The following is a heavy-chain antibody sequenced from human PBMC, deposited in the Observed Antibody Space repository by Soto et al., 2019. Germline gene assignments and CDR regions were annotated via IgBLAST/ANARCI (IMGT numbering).Heavy chain of an antibody. V-gene: IGHV3-9*01. CDR1: GFTFSSYA. J-gene: IGHJ6*02. Sequence: GGSLRLSCSASGFTFSSYAMYWVRQAPGKGLEFVSAISWNSGSIGYADSVKGRFTISRDNAKNSLYLQMNSLRAEDTALNYCAKELLNWNDGSPKRWYGMDVWGQGTTVTVSS. CDR3: AKELLNWNDGSPKRWYGMDV. CDR2: ISWNSGSI. D-gene: IGHD1-1*01.